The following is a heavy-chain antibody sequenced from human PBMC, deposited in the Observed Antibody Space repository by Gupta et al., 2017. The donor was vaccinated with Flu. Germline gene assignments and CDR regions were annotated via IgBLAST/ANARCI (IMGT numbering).Heavy chain of an antibody. V-gene: IGHV4-34*01. D-gene: IGHD2-2*03. J-gene: IGHJ1*01. Sequence: QVQLQQWGAGLLTPSETLSLTCAVYGGSFSDYYWSWIRQPPGKGLEWIGEINQNGNINYNPSLKSRVSISGDKSKSQFSLKLSSVTAADTAVDYCAQWVLPRAGSSGQKFQDWGQGTLVTVSS. CDR2: INQNGNI. CDR3: AQWVLPRAGSSGQKFQD. CDR1: GGSFSDYY.